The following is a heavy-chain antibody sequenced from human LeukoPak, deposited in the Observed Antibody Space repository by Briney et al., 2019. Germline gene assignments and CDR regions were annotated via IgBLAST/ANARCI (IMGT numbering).Heavy chain of an antibody. CDR3: ARLWYYGSGSPTLDY. D-gene: IGHD3-10*01. CDR2: IYYSGNT. J-gene: IGHJ4*02. CDR1: GGSTSSHSFY. Sequence: PSETLSLTCTASGGSTSSHSFYWGWIRQPPGRELEWIGSIYYSGNTYYNPSLKSRVTISVDTSKNQFSLRLSSVTAADTAVYHCARLWYYGSGSPTLDYWGQGTLVTVSS. V-gene: IGHV4-39*01.